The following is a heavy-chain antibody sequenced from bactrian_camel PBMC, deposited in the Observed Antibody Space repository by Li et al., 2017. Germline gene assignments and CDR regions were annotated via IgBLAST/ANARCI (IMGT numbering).Heavy chain of an antibody. J-gene: IGHJ4*01. V-gene: IGHV3S53*01. CDR2: IVDSDGIL. D-gene: IGHD7*01. CDR3: AADPPPFGGGWSTAGNYDY. CDR1: GSTAVINY. Sequence: HVQLVESGGGSVQAGGSLRLSCVASGSTAVINYMAWFRQAPGKEREAVATIVDSDGILSYADSVKGRFTISQDNVKNTVYLQMNSLKPEDTAMYYCAADPPPFGGGWSTAGNYDYWGQGTQVTVS.